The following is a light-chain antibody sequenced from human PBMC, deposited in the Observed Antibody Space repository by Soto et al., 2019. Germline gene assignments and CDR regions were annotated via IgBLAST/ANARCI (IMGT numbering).Light chain of an antibody. CDR1: QAISSN. CDR2: GAS. CDR3: QQYNSWPT. V-gene: IGKV3-15*01. J-gene: IGKJ1*01. Sequence: IVMTQSPATLSMSPGERATLSCRASQAISSNLAWYQQKPGQAPRLLIYGASTRATGIPARFSGSGSGTEFTLTISSLFSEDFAVYYCQQYNSWPTFGHGTKVDIK.